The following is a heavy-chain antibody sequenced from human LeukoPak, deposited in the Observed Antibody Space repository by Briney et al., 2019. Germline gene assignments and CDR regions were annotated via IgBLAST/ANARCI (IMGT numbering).Heavy chain of an antibody. Sequence: PGGSLRLSCAASKFTFSSYSMNWVRQAPGKGLEWVSSINSYSSYIYYADSVKGRFTISTDNAKNSLYLQMNSLRAEDTAVYYCAREAASHYYYYYMDVWGKGTTVTVSS. CDR1: KFTFSSYS. D-gene: IGHD6-13*01. CDR3: AREAASHYYYYYMDV. CDR2: INSYSSYI. V-gene: IGHV3-21*01. J-gene: IGHJ6*03.